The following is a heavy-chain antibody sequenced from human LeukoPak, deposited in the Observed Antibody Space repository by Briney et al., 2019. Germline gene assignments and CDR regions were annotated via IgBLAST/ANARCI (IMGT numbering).Heavy chain of an antibody. V-gene: IGHV3-21*06. D-gene: IGHD1-14*01. Sequence: PGGSLRLSCAASGFTFSSYWMSWVRQAPGKGLEWVASIGPTGSDRYHADSIKGRFTISRGNANNFLYLQMNSLRAEDTAVYYCATETNGRHYDYWGQGTLLTVSS. CDR2: IGPTGSDR. J-gene: IGHJ4*02. CDR1: GFTFSSYW. CDR3: ATETNGRHYDY.